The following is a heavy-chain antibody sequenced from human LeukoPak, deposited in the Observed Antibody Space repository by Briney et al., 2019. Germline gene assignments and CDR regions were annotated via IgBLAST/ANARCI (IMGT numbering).Heavy chain of an antibody. CDR3: ARDGTPSYSTGWVYMDV. CDR1: GFTFSSYE. CDR2: ISSSGSPI. D-gene: IGHD6-25*01. J-gene: IGHJ6*04. V-gene: IGHV3-48*03. Sequence: PGGSLRLSCAASGFTFSSYEMNWVRQAPGKGLEWVSYISSSGSPIYYADSVEGRFTISRDNTKNSLYLQMNSLRGEDTAVYYCARDGTPSYSTGWVYMDVWGKGTTVTISS.